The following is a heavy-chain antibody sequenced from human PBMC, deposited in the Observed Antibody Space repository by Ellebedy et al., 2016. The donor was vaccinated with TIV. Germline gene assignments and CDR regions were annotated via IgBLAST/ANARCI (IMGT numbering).Heavy chain of an antibody. V-gene: IGHV3-7*01. D-gene: IGHD1-26*01. CDR2: IKQDGSVK. CDR1: GFTFSSYW. J-gene: IGHJ4*02. Sequence: GGSLRLSXAASGFTFSSYWMHWVRQAPGKGLEWVANIKQDGSVKKYVDSVKGRFTISRDNAKNSLYLQMNSLRAEDTAVYYCARDKIVGATYFDYWGQGTLVTVSS. CDR3: ARDKIVGATYFDY.